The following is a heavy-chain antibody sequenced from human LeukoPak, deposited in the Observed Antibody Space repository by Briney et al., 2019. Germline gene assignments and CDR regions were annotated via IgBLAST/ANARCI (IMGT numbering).Heavy chain of an antibody. Sequence: PGGSLRLSCSASGFTFSSYAMQWVRQAPGKGLEYVSAITSNGGSTYYANSVKGRFTVSRDNSKNTLYLQMSSLRVEDTAVYHCVSVRSLDYWGQGTLVTVSS. D-gene: IGHD2-8*01. CDR3: VSVRSLDY. CDR1: GFTFSSYA. CDR2: ITSNGGST. J-gene: IGHJ4*02. V-gene: IGHV3-64D*06.